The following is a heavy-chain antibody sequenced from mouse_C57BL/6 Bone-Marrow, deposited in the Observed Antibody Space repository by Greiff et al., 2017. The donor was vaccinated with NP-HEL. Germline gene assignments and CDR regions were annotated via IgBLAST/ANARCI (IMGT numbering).Heavy chain of an antibody. CDR3: TTRWLQPG. CDR1: GFNIKDDY. D-gene: IGHD2-2*01. Sequence: VQLKQSGAELVRPGASVKLSCTASGFNIKDDYMHWVKQRPEQGLEWIGWIDPENGDTEYASKFQGKATITADTASNTAYLQLSSLTSEDTAVYYCTTRWLQPGGGQGTLVTVSA. J-gene: IGHJ3*01. V-gene: IGHV14-4*01. CDR2: IDPENGDT.